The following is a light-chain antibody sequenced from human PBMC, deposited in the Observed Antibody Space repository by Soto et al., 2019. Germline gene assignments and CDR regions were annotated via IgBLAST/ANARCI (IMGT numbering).Light chain of an antibody. V-gene: IGKV1-9*01. J-gene: IGKJ1*01. CDR3: QQYNSYSWT. CDR2: AAS. CDR1: QGISSY. Sequence: DIQMTQSPSFLSASLGDRVTITCRASQGISSYLAWYQQKPGKAPKLLIYAASTLQSEVPSRFSGSGSGTEFTLTISSLQPDDFATYYCQQYNSYSWTFGQGTKVDI.